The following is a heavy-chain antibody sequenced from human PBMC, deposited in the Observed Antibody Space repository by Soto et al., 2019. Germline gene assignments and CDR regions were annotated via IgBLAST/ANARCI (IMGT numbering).Heavy chain of an antibody. Sequence: SETLSLTCAVSGYSISSGYYWGWIRQPPGKGLEWIGSIYHSGSTYYNPSLKSRVTISVDTSKNQFSLKLSSVTAADTAVYYCARARPLGYCSGGSCPQTLFDYWGQGTLVTVSS. CDR3: ARARPLGYCSGGSCPQTLFDY. D-gene: IGHD2-15*01. CDR2: IYHSGST. CDR1: GYSISSGYY. V-gene: IGHV4-38-2*01. J-gene: IGHJ4*02.